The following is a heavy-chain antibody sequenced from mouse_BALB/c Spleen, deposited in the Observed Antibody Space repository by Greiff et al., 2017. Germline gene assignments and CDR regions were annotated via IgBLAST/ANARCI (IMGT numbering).Heavy chain of an antibody. Sequence: EVQLVESGGGLVQPGGSRKLSCAASGFTFSSFGMHWVRQAPEKGLEWVAYISSGSSTIYYADTVKGRSTISRDNPNTTLFLQMTSLRSEDAAMYYCAAYGYDKGLDYWGQGSTLTVSS. CDR3: AAYGYDKGLDY. CDR2: ISSGSSTI. V-gene: IGHV5-17*02. J-gene: IGHJ2*01. D-gene: IGHD2-2*01. CDR1: GFTFSSFG.